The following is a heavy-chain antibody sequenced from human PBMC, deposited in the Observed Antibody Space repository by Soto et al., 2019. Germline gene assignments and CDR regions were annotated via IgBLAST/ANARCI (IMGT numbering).Heavy chain of an antibody. Sequence: PGGSLRLSCAASGFTFSSYWMHWVRQAPGKGLVWVSRINSDGSSTSYADSVKGRFTISRDNAKNTLYLQMNSLRAEDTAVYYCARVRGVPRTQLVDYWGQGTLVTVSS. V-gene: IGHV3-74*01. CDR1: GFTFSSYW. CDR2: INSDGSST. D-gene: IGHD3-10*01. CDR3: ARVRGVPRTQLVDY. J-gene: IGHJ4*02.